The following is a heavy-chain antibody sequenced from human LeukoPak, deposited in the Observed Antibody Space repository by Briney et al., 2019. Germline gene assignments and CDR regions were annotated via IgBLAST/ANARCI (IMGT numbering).Heavy chain of an antibody. CDR3: ARDYSAWYLDY. CDR2: IYYSGST. J-gene: IGHJ4*02. Sequence: SETLSLTCTVSGGSISSYYWSWIRQPPGKGLEWIGYIYYSGSTNYNPSLKSRVTMSVDTSKNQFSLKLSSVTAADTAVYYCARDYSAWYLDYWGQGTLVTVSS. V-gene: IGHV4-59*12. CDR1: GGSISSYY. D-gene: IGHD6-19*01.